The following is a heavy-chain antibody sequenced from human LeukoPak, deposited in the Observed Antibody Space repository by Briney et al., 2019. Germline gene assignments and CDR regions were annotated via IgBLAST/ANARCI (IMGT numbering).Heavy chain of an antibody. D-gene: IGHD4-17*01. J-gene: IGHJ5*02. Sequence: SQTLSLTCTVSGGSISSGGYYWSWIRQHPGKGLEWIGYIYYSGSTYYNPSLKSRVTISVDTSKNQFSLKLSSVTAADTSVYYCARIMRTVTTGGWFDTWGQGTLVPVSS. CDR2: IYYSGST. CDR1: GGSISSGGYY. V-gene: IGHV4-31*03. CDR3: ARIMRTVTTGGWFDT.